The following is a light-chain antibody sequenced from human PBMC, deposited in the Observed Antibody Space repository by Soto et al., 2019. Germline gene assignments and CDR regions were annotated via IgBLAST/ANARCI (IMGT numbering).Light chain of an antibody. CDR3: QQGTDWPPGT. V-gene: IGKV3-11*01. Sequence: EIVLTQSPATLSLSPGERATLSCRASQSVSTFLAWYQHKPGQAPRLLIYDASNRATGIPDRFRGSGSGTGFTLTISSLEPEDFALYYCQQGTDWPPGTFGQGTKVDNK. CDR1: QSVSTF. CDR2: DAS. J-gene: IGKJ1*01.